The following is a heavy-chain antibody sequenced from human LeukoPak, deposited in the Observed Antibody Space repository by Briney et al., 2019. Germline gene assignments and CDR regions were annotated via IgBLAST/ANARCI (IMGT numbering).Heavy chain of an antibody. CDR3: AKDFSDGGIVGARYYYYGMDV. J-gene: IGHJ6*02. CDR2: ISYDGSNK. CDR1: GFTFSSYG. Sequence: PGGSLRLSCAASGFTFSSYGMHWVRQAPGKGLEWVAVISYDGSNKYYADSVKGRFTISRDNSKNTLYLQMNSLRAEDTAVYYCAKDFSDGGIVGARYYYYGMDVWGQGTTVTVSS. V-gene: IGHV3-30*18. D-gene: IGHD1-26*01.